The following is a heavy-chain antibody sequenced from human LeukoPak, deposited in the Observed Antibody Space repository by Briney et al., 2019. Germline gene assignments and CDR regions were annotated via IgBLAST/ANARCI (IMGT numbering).Heavy chain of an antibody. V-gene: IGHV1-69*05. Sequence: ASAKVSCKASGGTFSSYAISWVRQAPGQGLEWMGGIIPIFGTANYAQKFQGRVTITTDESTSTAYMELSSLRSEDTAVYYCAMDTVVTLSLPYYYMDVWGKGTTVTVSS. CDR3: AMDTVVTLSLPYYYMDV. CDR1: GGTFSSYA. J-gene: IGHJ6*03. D-gene: IGHD4-23*01. CDR2: IIPIFGTA.